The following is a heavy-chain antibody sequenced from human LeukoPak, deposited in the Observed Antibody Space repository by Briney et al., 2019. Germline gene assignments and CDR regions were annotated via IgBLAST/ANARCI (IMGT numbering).Heavy chain of an antibody. CDR3: ARALSGSYYYAAFDI. Sequence: ASVKVSCKASGYTFTGYYMHWVRQAPGLGLEWMGWINPNSGGTYYAQKFQGRVTMTRDTSISTAYMELSRLRSDDTAVYYCARALSGSYYYAAFDIWGQGTMVTVSS. CDR1: GYTFTGYY. J-gene: IGHJ3*02. D-gene: IGHD1-26*01. V-gene: IGHV1-2*02. CDR2: INPNSGGT.